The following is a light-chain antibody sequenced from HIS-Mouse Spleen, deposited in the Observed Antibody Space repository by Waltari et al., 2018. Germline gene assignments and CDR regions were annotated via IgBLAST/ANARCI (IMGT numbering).Light chain of an antibody. CDR1: SSNIGSNY. Sequence: QSVLTQPPSASGTPGQRVTISCSGSSSNIGSNYVYWYQQPPGTAPKPRIYRNNQRPSGVPDRFAGSKSGTSASLAISGLRSEDEADYYCAAWDDSLSGYVFGTGTKVTVL. J-gene: IGLJ1*01. V-gene: IGLV1-47*01. CDR3: AAWDDSLSGYV. CDR2: RNN.